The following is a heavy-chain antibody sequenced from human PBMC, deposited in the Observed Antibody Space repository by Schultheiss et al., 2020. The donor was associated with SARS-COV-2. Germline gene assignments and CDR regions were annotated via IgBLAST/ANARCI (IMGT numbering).Heavy chain of an antibody. V-gene: IGHV3-9*01. Sequence: GGSLRLSCAASGFTFDDYAMHWVRQAPGKGLEWVSGISWNSGSIGYADSVKGRFTISRDNAKNSLYLQMNSLRAEDTAVYYCASPEPPGLDGYYCYWGQGTLVTVSS. CDR3: ASPEPPGLDGYYCY. D-gene: IGHD3-22*01. CDR2: ISWNSGSI. CDR1: GFTFDDYA. J-gene: IGHJ4*02.